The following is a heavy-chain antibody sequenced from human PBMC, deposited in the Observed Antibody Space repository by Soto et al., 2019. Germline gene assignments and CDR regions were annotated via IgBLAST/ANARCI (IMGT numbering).Heavy chain of an antibody. CDR2: ITSSSSYI. Sequence: LRLSCAASGFTFILYSMIWVRQAPGKGLEWVASITSSSSYIYYEDSLKGRFTISRDNAKNSLFLQLDSLRAEDTAVYFCVRARSTDSRPDYWGQGTLVTVSS. J-gene: IGHJ4*02. V-gene: IGHV3-21*01. CDR1: GFTFILYS. CDR3: VRARSTDSRPDY. D-gene: IGHD3-22*01.